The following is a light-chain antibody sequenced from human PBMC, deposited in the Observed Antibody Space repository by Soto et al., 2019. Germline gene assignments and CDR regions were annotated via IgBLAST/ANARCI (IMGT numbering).Light chain of an antibody. CDR3: QQYGRSRPIT. V-gene: IGKV3-20*01. CDR1: QSVSSN. J-gene: IGKJ5*01. Sequence: THTPANLYLPPAELATLSCRSSQSVSSNLAWYQQKPGQAPRLLIYGASSRATGIQDRFSGSGSGTDFTLTINCLEPEDFAVYYFQQYGRSRPITFGQGTRLEIK. CDR2: GAS.